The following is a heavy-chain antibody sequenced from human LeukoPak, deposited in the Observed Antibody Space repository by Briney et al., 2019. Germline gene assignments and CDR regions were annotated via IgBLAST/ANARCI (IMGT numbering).Heavy chain of an antibody. CDR2: ISSSSGYI. V-gene: IGHV3-21*01. CDR1: GFTFSSYS. CDR3: ARDSLLFDY. J-gene: IGHJ4*02. Sequence: GGSLRLSCAASGFTFSSYSMNWVRQAPGKGLEWVSSISSSSGYIYYADSVKGRFTISRDNAKNSLYLQMNSLRAEDTAVYYCARDSLLFDYWGQGTLVTVSS.